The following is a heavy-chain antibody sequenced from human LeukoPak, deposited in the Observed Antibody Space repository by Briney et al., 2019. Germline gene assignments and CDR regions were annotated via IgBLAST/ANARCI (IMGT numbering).Heavy chain of an antibody. CDR3: TGNYESGTQPFDY. D-gene: IGHD3-10*01. CDR1: GFTFSNAW. J-gene: IGHJ4*02. V-gene: IGHV3-15*01. CDR2: IKRKTDGGTT. Sequence: GGSLRLSCAASGFTFSNAWMSWVRQPPGKGLEWVGRIKRKTDGGTTDYAAPLKGRFTISRDDSKDTLYLRMNSLTIEDTAVYYCTGNYESGTQPFDYWGQGTPVTVPS.